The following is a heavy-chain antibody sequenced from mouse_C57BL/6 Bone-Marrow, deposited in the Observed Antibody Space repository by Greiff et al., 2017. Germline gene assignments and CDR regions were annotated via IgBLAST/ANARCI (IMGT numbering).Heavy chain of an antibody. CDR3: ASRGAMDY. CDR1: GYTFTSYW. CDR2: IDPSDSYT. J-gene: IGHJ4*01. Sequence: QVQLKQPGAELVMPGASVKLSCKASGYTFTSYWMHWVKQRPGQGLEWIGEIDPSDSYTNYNQKFKGKSTLTVDKSSSTACMQLSSLTSEDSAVYYCASRGAMDYWGQGTSVTVSS. V-gene: IGHV1-69*01.